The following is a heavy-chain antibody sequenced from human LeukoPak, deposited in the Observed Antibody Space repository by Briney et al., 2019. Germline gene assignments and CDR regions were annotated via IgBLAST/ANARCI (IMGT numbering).Heavy chain of an antibody. J-gene: IGHJ3*02. D-gene: IGHD6-13*01. CDR3: ARVGRYSSTWPPEGDDAFDI. V-gene: IGHV1-18*01. CDR1: GYTFTSYG. CDR2: ISGHNGNT. Sequence: ASVKVSCKASGYTFTSYGISWVRQAPGEGLEWMGWISGHNGNTHYAQKFQCRVTMTTDTPTSTAYMELRSLTSDDTAVYYCARVGRYSSTWPPEGDDAFDIWGQGTVVAVSS.